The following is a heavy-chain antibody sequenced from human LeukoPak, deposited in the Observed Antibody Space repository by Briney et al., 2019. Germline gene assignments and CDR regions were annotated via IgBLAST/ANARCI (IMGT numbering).Heavy chain of an antibody. Sequence: ASVKVSCKASGYTFTSYGISWARQAPGQGLEWMGWISAYNGNTNYAQKLQGRVTMTTDTSTSTAYMELRSLRSDDTAVYYCARAPLKKVGATLDYWGQGTLVTVSS. J-gene: IGHJ4*02. CDR3: ARAPLKKVGATLDY. CDR1: GYTFTSYG. V-gene: IGHV1-18*01. CDR2: ISAYNGNT. D-gene: IGHD1-26*01.